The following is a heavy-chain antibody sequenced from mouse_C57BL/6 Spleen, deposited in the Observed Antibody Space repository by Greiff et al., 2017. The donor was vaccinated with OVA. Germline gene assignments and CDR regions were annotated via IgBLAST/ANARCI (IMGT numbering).Heavy chain of an antibody. CDR3: ARDYYGSSVYYAMDY. CDR1: GYTFTDYY. CDR2: IYPGSGNT. V-gene: IGHV1-76*01. J-gene: IGHJ4*01. Sequence: QVQLQQSGAELVRPGASVKLSCKASGYTFTDYYINWVKQRPGQGLEWIARIYPGSGNTYYNEKFKGKATLTAEKSSSTAYMQLSSLTSEDSAVYFCARDYYGSSVYYAMDYWGQGTSVTVSS. D-gene: IGHD1-1*01.